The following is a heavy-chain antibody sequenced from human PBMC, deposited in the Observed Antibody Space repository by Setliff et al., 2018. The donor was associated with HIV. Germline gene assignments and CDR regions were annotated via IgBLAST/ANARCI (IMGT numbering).Heavy chain of an antibody. D-gene: IGHD5-12*01. V-gene: IGHV4-59*01. CDR3: ARGFPDTVSTQGLDY. J-gene: IGHJ4*02. Sequence: PSETLSLTCTVSGGFISNTYWSWIRQPPGKGLEWLGSGYYTGASDYNPSFKSRLTISLDTSRTHFSLTLTSVTAADTAVYYCARGFPDTVSTQGLDYWGQGTLVTVSS. CDR2: GYYTGAS. CDR1: GGFISNTY.